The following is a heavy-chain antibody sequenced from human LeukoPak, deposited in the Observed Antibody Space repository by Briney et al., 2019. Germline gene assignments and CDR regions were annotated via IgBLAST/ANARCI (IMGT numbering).Heavy chain of an antibody. CDR1: GGSMDGHY. J-gene: IGHJ6*03. CDR2: FYKGAMT. CDR3: ARPRTILGVVIGRHYIEL. Sequence: SETLSLTCTVSGGSMDGHYWTWLRQPPGKGLEWIGYFYKGAMTNQNPSLSSRVSMSMDTSKNQLSLTLTTVTAADTAVYYCARPRTILGVVIGRHYIELWGTGTTVSVSS. V-gene: IGHV4-4*09. D-gene: IGHD3-3*01.